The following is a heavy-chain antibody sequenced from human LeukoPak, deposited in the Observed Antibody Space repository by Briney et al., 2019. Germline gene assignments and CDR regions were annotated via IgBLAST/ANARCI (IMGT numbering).Heavy chain of an antibody. Sequence: SETLSLTCTVSGGSISSSNYYWGWIRQPPGKGLEWIGSIYYSGNTHYSPSLKSRVTISVDTSKNQFSLRLNSVTAADTAVYYCARQARITSLGLTWFDPWGQGTLVTVSS. CDR1: GGSISSSNYY. D-gene: IGHD2-2*01. CDR3: ARQARITSLGLTWFDP. J-gene: IGHJ5*02. CDR2: IYYSGNT. V-gene: IGHV4-39*01.